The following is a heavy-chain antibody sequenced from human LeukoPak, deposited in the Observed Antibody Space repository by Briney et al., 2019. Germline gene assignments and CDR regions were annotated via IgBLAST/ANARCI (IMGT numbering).Heavy chain of an antibody. CDR3: ARGITIFGVALYYFDY. V-gene: IGHV1-2*06. Sequence: VASVKVSCKASGYTFTGYYMHWVRQAPGQGLEWMGRINPNSGGTNYAQKFQGRVTMTRDTSISTAYMELSRLRSDDTAVYYCARGITIFGVALYYFDYWGQGTLVTVSS. CDR2: INPNSGGT. CDR1: GYTFTGYY. J-gene: IGHJ4*02. D-gene: IGHD3-3*01.